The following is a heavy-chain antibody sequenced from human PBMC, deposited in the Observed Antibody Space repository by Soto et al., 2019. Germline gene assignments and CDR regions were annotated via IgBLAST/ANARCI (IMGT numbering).Heavy chain of an antibody. V-gene: IGHV1-69*06. CDR2: SIPEFGTA. CDR3: ARGLDSSINNSGPSWDAALEI. J-gene: IGHJ3*02. D-gene: IGHD1-26*01. Sequence: QVQLVQSGPEVKNPGSSVKVSCKASGGTFSNYAINWVRQAPGQGLDYMGGSIPEFGTANYAQKFPNRARISAVRSMSTAYVELTGLTFDATAVYYCARGLDSSINNSGPSWDAALEIWGQGTLVTVS. CDR1: GGTFSNYA.